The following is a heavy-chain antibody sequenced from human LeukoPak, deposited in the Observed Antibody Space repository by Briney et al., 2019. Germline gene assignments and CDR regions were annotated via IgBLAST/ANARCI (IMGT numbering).Heavy chain of an antibody. V-gene: IGHV3-21*01. Sequence: GRSLRLSCAASGFTFSSYSMNWVRQAPGKGLEWVSSISSSSSYIYYADSVKGRFTISRGNAKNSLYLQINSLRAEDTAVYYCARLGEKADFDYWGQGTLVTVSS. CDR3: ARLGEKADFDY. CDR1: GFTFSSYS. D-gene: IGHD3-16*01. CDR2: ISSSSSYI. J-gene: IGHJ4*02.